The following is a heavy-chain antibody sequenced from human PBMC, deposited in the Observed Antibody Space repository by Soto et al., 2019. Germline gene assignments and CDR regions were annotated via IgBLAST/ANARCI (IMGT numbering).Heavy chain of an antibody. V-gene: IGHV4-59*01. CDR1: GGSISRYY. D-gene: IGHD2-21*02. J-gene: IGHJ6*02. Sequence: SETLSLTCTVSGGSISRYYWSWIRQPPGKGLEWIGYMYNTGSTVYNPPFKSRVTISVDTSKNQFSLKLNSVTAADTAVYYCARDLWGYCGTDCYPLDVCGQGTTVTVSS. CDR2: MYNTGST. CDR3: ARDLWGYCGTDCYPLDV.